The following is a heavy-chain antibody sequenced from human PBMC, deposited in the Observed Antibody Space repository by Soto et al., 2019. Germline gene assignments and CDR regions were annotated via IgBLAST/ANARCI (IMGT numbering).Heavy chain of an antibody. CDR1: GYAFTSYD. D-gene: IGHD5-18*01. CDR2: MNPNSGNI. J-gene: IGHJ4*02. Sequence: ASVKVSCKASGYAFTSYDINWVRQATGQGLEWMGWMNPNSGNIYYADSVKGRFTISRENAKNSLYLQMNSLRAEDTAVYYCAPLPNTAMVENWGQGTLVTVSS. CDR3: APLPNTAMVEN. V-gene: IGHV1-8*01.